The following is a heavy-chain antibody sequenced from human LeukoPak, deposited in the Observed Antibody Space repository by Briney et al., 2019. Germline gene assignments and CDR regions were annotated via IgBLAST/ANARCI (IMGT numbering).Heavy chain of an antibody. V-gene: IGHV4-59*08. Sequence: PSETLSLACTVSGGSISSYYWSWIRQPPGKGLEWIGYIYYSESTNYNPSLKSRVTMSVDTSKNQFSLRLSSMTAADTAVYYCARSHAPYYDSRKATTQRHGFDIWGQGTMVTVSS. CDR1: GGSISSYY. J-gene: IGHJ3*02. D-gene: IGHD3-22*01. CDR2: IYYSEST. CDR3: ARSHAPYYDSRKATTQRHGFDI.